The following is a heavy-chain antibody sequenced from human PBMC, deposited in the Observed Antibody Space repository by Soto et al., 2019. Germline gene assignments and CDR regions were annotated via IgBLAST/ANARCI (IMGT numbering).Heavy chain of an antibody. J-gene: IGHJ5*02. CDR3: TRDASRDSSARGWFDP. CDR1: GFTFDSPYIHA. CDR2: ISSNSAYI. Sequence: PGGSLRLSCAASGFTFDSPYIHAMSWVRQSPGKGLEWVSTISSNSAYIYYTDALRGRFTISRDNAKNSLHLQMNSLRAEDTAVYYCTRDASRDSSARGWFDPWGPGTLVTVYS. V-gene: IGHV3-21*01. D-gene: IGHD6-13*01.